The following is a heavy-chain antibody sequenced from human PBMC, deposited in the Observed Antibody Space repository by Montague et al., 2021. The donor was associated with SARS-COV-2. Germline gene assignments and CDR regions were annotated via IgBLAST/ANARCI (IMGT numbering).Heavy chain of an antibody. V-gene: IGHV2-5*01. CDR3: AHLIRYYDIFTGIPFDY. CDR1: GFSLSTPNVG. D-gene: IGHD3-9*01. Sequence: PALVKPTQTLTLTCTFSGFSLSTPNVGVGWIRQPPGKALEWVAVIYSNDEKRYSPSLRNRLTITKDTAKNQVVLSLTYVDPVDTATYYCAHLIRYYDIFTGIPFDYWGRGTTVTVAS. CDR2: IYSNDEK. J-gene: IGHJ4*02.